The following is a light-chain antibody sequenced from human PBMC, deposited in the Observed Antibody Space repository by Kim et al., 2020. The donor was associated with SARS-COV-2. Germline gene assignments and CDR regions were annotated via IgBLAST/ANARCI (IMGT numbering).Light chain of an antibody. CDR2: GNN. J-gene: IGLJ1*01. Sequence: VTISCTGSSSNVGTGYDVHWYQQFPGTAPKLLIYGNNNRPPGGPDRFSGSRSGTSASLAITGLQAEDAADYYCQSYDSSLSGSRVFGTGTKVTVL. CDR1: SSNVGTGYD. CDR3: QSYDSSLSGSRV. V-gene: IGLV1-40*01.